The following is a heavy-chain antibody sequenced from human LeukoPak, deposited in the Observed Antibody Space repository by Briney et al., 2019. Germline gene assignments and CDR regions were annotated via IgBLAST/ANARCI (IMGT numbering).Heavy chain of an antibody. D-gene: IGHD2-2*01. CDR1: GGSISSSSYY. V-gene: IGHV4-39*01. J-gene: IGHJ4*02. CDR2: IYYSGST. CDR3: AGGYCSSTSCYPEDY. Sequence: SETLSLTCAVSGGSISSSSYYWGWIRQPPGTGLEWIGSIYYSGSTYYNPSLKSRVTISVDTSKNQFSLKLSSVTAADTAVYYCAGGYCSSTSCYPEDYWGQGTLVTVSS.